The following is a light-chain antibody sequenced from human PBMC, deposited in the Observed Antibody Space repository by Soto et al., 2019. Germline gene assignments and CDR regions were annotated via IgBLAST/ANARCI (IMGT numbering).Light chain of an antibody. CDR1: QSVSSD. J-gene: IGKJ5*01. V-gene: IGKV3-15*01. CDR3: QQYNNWPFIT. Sequence: EIVMTQSPATLSVSPGERATLSCRASQSVSSDLAWYHQKPGQAPRLLIYGASTRATGIPARFSGSGSGTEFTLTINSLQSEDFAVYYCQQYNNWPFITFGQGTRLEIK. CDR2: GAS.